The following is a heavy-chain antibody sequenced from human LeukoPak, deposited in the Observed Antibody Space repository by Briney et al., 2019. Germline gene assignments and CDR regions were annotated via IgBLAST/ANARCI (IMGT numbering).Heavy chain of an antibody. Sequence: GASVKVSCKASGSTFSSYAISWVRQAPGQGLEWMGWISVYNGNTNYAQKFQGRVTMTRDTSTNTAYMELRSLRSDDTAVYYCARGRQKLPPLDPWGQGTLVTVSS. V-gene: IGHV1-18*01. CDR3: ARGRQKLPPLDP. CDR1: GSTFSSYA. CDR2: ISVYNGNT. J-gene: IGHJ5*02. D-gene: IGHD6-13*01.